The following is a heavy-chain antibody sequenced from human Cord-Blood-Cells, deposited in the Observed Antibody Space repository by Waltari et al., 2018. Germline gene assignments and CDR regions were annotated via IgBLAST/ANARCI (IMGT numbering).Heavy chain of an antibody. CDR3: ARVAHDYTFDY. V-gene: IGHV1-69*10. D-gene: IGHD2-2*02. CDR2: IIPILGIA. CDR1: GGTFRSYA. Sequence: QVQLVPSGAEVKKPGSPVQVSCKASGGTFRSYAISWVRQAPGQGLEGMGGIIPILGIANYAQKFQGRVTITADKSTSTAYMELSSLRSEDTAVYYCARVAHDYTFDYWGQGTLVTVSS. J-gene: IGHJ4*02.